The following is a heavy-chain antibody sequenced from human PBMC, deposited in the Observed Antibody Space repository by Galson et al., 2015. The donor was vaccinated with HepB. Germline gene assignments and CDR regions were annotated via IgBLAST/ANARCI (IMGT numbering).Heavy chain of an antibody. CDR1: GFTFSYYA. V-gene: IGHV3-23*01. J-gene: IGHJ4*02. CDR2: ITPSGDNT. CDR3: AKVFPEKTDGWYRQALYYFDS. D-gene: IGHD6-19*01. Sequence: SLRLSCAASGFTFSYYAMSWVRQAPGKGLEWISAITPSGDNTYSADSTKGRFTISRDNSRNTLFLQMNSLRAGDTAIYFCAKVFPEKTDGWYRQALYYFDSWGQGTRVTVSS.